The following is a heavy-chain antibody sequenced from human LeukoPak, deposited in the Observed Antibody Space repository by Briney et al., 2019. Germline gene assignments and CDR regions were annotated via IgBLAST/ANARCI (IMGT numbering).Heavy chain of an antibody. CDR3: ARIAAAAVGGSDY. CDR2: INHSGST. D-gene: IGHD6-13*01. J-gene: IGHJ4*02. CDR1: GGSFSGYY. V-gene: IGHV4-34*01. Sequence: SETLSLTCAVYGGSFSGYYWSWIRQPPGKGLEWIGEINHSGSTNYNPSLKSRVTISVDTSKNQFSLKLSSVTAADTAVYYCARIAAAAVGGSDYWGQGTLVTVSS.